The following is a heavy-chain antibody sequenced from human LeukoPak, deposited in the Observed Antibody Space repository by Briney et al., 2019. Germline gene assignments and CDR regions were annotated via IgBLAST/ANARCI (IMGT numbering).Heavy chain of an antibody. J-gene: IGHJ6*02. CDR3: ARKRGGIYDSRDLDL. D-gene: IGHD3-22*01. CDR1: GFTFRSYS. Sequence: PGGSLRLSCAASGFTFRSYSMHWVRQAPGKGLEWAATISYEGSNVYYADSVTGRFTISRDNSKHTVHLEMSGLRVEDTAVFHCARKRGGIYDSRDLDLWGQGTTVIVSS. CDR2: ISYEGSNV. V-gene: IGHV3-30-3*01.